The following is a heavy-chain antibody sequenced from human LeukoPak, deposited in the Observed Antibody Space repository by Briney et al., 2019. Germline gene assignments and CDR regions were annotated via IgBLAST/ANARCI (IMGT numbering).Heavy chain of an antibody. V-gene: IGHV3-33*01. CDR1: GFTFSGYP. Sequence: GKSLRLSCAASGFTFSGYPIHWVRQAPGKGLEWVAVIWYDGSNKYYADSVKGRFTISRDNSKNTLYLQMNSLRAEDTAVYYCARALRYFDWFPYGMDVWGQGTTVTVSS. CDR3: ARALRYFDWFPYGMDV. J-gene: IGHJ6*02. D-gene: IGHD3-9*01. CDR2: IWYDGSNK.